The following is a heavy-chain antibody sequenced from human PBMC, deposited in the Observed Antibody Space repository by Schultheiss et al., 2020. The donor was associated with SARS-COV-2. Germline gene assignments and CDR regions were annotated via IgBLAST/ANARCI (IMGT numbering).Heavy chain of an antibody. CDR1: GFTFSSYA. V-gene: IGHV3-33*01. D-gene: IGHD3-10*01. J-gene: IGHJ4*02. Sequence: GGSLRLSCAASGFTFSSYAMHWVRQPPGKGLEWVALVWYDGNNKYYADSVRGRFAISRDNSKNTLSLQMNSLRGEDTAVYYCARDRRIRGYSPHFDYWGQGTLVTVSS. CDR2: VWYDGNNK. CDR3: ARDRRIRGYSPHFDY.